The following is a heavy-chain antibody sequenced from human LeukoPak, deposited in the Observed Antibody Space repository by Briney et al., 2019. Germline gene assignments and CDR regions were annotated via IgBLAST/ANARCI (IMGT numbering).Heavy chain of an antibody. J-gene: IGHJ4*02. CDR3: ARRAAPGLAGFGY. D-gene: IGHD6-6*01. CDR2: INHSGST. V-gene: IGHV4-34*01. CDR1: GGSFSGYY. Sequence: SETLSLTCAVYGGSFSGYYWSWIRQPPGKGLEWIGEINHSGSTNYNPSLKSRVTISVDTSKNQFSLKLSSVTAADTAVYYCARRAAPGLAGFGYWGQGTLVTVSS.